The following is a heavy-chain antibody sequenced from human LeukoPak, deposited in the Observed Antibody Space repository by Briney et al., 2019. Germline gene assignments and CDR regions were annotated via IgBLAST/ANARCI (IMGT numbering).Heavy chain of an antibody. CDR1: GFTFSSYW. Sequence: GGSLRLSCAASGFTFSSYWMHWVRQAPGKGLVWVSRINSDGSSTAYADSVKGRFTISRDNAKNTLYLQMNTLRAEDTAVYYCARRIVTYYYDSSGSLDAFDIWGQGTMVTVSS. D-gene: IGHD3-22*01. J-gene: IGHJ3*02. V-gene: IGHV3-74*01. CDR3: ARRIVTYYYDSSGSLDAFDI. CDR2: INSDGSST.